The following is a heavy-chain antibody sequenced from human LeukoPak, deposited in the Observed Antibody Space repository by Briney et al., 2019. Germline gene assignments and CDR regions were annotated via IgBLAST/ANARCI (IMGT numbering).Heavy chain of an antibody. D-gene: IGHD5-12*01. Sequence: PGGSLRLSCAASGFTFSSYGMHWVRQAPGKGLEWVALISFDGSNKYYADSVKGRFTISRDNAKNSLYLQMNSLRAEDTAVYYCAGGHIVATISDAFDIWGQGTMVTVSS. CDR2: ISFDGSNK. CDR1: GFTFSSYG. V-gene: IGHV3-30*03. J-gene: IGHJ3*02. CDR3: AGGHIVATISDAFDI.